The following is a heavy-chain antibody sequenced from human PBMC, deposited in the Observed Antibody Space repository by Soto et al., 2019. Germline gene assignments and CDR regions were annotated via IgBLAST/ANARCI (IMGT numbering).Heavy chain of an antibody. J-gene: IGHJ4*02. CDR1: GFTFSSRW. V-gene: IGHV3-74*01. CDR3: ARGTQTTVTTRLFDC. CDR2: INSDGTTI. D-gene: IGHD4-17*01. Sequence: GVLRLSCAASGFTFSSRWMHWVRQAPGKGLVWVSRINSDGTTITYADPVKGRFTISRDNAKNTLYLQMNSLRAEDTAVYYCARGTQTTVTTRLFDCWGQGTLVTVSS.